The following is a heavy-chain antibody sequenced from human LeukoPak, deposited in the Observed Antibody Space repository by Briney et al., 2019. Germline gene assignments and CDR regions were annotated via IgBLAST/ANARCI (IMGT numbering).Heavy chain of an antibody. CDR1: GFTFSSYS. D-gene: IGHD3-9*01. J-gene: IGHJ6*03. Sequence: GGSLRLSCEASGFTFSSYSMNWVRQAPGKGLEWVSYVSGGSGTMYYADSVKGRFTISRDNAKNSLYLQMNSLRAEDTAVYYCARGRGQTGYYWSYYYYMDVWGKGTTVTVSS. CDR2: VSGGSGTM. CDR3: ARGRGQTGYYWSYYYYMDV. V-gene: IGHV3-48*01.